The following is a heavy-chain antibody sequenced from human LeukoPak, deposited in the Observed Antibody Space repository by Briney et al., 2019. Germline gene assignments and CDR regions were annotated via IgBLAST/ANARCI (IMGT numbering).Heavy chain of an antibody. J-gene: IGHJ4*02. CDR1: GFTFSNAW. CDR2: IKSKTDGGTT. CDR3: ITFSMIVVVITD. Sequence: GGSLRLSCAASGFTFSNAWMSWVRQAPGKGLEWVGRIKSKTDGGTTDYAAPVKGRFTISRDDSKNTLYLQMNSLKTEDTALYYCITFSMIVVVITDWGQGTLVTVSS. D-gene: IGHD3-22*01. V-gene: IGHV3-15*01.